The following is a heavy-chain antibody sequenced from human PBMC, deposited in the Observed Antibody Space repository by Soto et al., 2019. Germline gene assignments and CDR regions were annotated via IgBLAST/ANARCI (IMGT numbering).Heavy chain of an antibody. CDR1: GGSINSNNYY. Sequence: PSETLSLTCSVSGGSINSNNYYWGWIRQPPGKGLEWIGSIYYSGYTYYNPSLKSRITTSLDTSKNQVSLKLSSVAAADTAVYYCARHVGSGSYAVWYFDIWGRGTLVTVSS. CDR3: ARHVGSGSYAVWYFDI. CDR2: IYYSGYT. V-gene: IGHV4-39*01. D-gene: IGHD3-10*01. J-gene: IGHJ2*01.